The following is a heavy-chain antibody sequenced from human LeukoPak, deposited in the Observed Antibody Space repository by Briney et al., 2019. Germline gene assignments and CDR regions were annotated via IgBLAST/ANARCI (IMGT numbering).Heavy chain of an antibody. CDR2: INPNSGGT. CDR3: ARGRTMVRGVVGDY. D-gene: IGHD3-10*01. V-gene: IGHV1-2*02. CDR1: GYTFTGYY. J-gene: IGHJ4*02. Sequence: ASVNVSCKASGYTFTGYYMHWVRQAPGQGLEWMGWINPNSGGTNYAQKFQGRVTMTRDTSISTAYMELSRLRSDDTAVYYCARGRTMVRGVVGDYWGQGTLVTVSS.